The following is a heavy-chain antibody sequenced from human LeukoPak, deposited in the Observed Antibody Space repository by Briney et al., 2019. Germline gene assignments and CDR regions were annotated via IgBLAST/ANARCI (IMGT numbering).Heavy chain of an antibody. D-gene: IGHD1-26*01. CDR1: GYNFDDYC. CDR2: ISWNGGST. CDR3: ARGSGSYSTYFDF. Sequence: GGSLRLSCAASGYNFDDYCMTWVRQAPGEGLEWVSGISWNGGSTGYVDSVKGRFTISRDNANNSLYLQMNSLRGEDTALYYCARGSGSYSTYFDFWGQGTLVTVSS. V-gene: IGHV3-20*04. J-gene: IGHJ4*02.